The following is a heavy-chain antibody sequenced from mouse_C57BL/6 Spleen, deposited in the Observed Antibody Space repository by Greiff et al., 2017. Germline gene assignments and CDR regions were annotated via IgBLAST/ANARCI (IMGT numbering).Heavy chain of an antibody. Sequence: EVQLQQSGPELVKPGASVKISCKASGYTFTDYYMNWVKQSPGKSLEWIGDINPNNGGTSYNQKFKGKATLTVDKSSSTAYMELRSLTSEDSAVYYCARILDYYGSSPYYFDYWGQGTSLTVSS. V-gene: IGHV1-26*01. CDR3: ARILDYYGSSPYYFDY. CDR1: GYTFTDYY. D-gene: IGHD1-1*01. J-gene: IGHJ2*02. CDR2: INPNNGGT.